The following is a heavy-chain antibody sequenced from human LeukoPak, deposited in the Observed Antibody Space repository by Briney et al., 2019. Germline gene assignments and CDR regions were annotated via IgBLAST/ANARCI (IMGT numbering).Heavy chain of an antibody. Sequence: SETLSLTCTVSGGSISSYYWSWIRQPPGKGLEWIGYIYYSGSTNYNPSLKSRVTISVDTSKNQFSLKLSSVTAADTAVYYCARVLGYCSGGSCYRSWFDPWGQGTLVTVSS. D-gene: IGHD2-15*01. CDR1: GGSISSYY. CDR2: IYYSGST. J-gene: IGHJ5*02. CDR3: ARVLGYCSGGSCYRSWFDP. V-gene: IGHV4-59*08.